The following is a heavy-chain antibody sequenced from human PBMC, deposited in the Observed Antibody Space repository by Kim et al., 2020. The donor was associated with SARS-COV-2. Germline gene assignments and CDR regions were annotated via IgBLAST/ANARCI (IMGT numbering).Heavy chain of an antibody. CDR1: GFTFSTCA. D-gene: IGHD2-2*01. CDR2: TIGSGAVT. CDR3: AKEPRGCGPAAYFNY. Sequence: GGSLRLSCAASGFTFSTCAMTWVRRAPRKGLEWVSSTIGSGAVTYYANSVKDRFTISRDNSKKTLYLQMNSLRAEETAVYHCAKEPRGCGPAAYFNYWC. J-gene: IGHJ4*01. V-gene: IGHV3-23*01.